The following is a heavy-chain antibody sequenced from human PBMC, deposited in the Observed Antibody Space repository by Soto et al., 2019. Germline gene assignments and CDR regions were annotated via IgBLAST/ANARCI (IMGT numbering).Heavy chain of an antibody. Sequence: ASVKVSCKASGYTFTAYYMHWVRQAPGQGLEWMGWINPNGGGTKYAQKFQGWVTMTRDTSISTAYMELSRLRSDDTAVYYCARAGPQVGPRWNPFDIWGQGTMVTVSS. CDR3: ARAGPQVGPRWNPFDI. CDR1: GYTFTAYY. V-gene: IGHV1-2*04. D-gene: IGHD1-1*01. CDR2: INPNGGGT. J-gene: IGHJ3*02.